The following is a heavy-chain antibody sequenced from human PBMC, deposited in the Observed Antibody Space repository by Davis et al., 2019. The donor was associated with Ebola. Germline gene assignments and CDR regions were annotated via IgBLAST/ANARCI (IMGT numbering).Heavy chain of an antibody. CDR2: FSYSGST. D-gene: IGHD4/OR15-4a*01. Sequence: SQTLSPTCTLSRRSPHWYYPRWTPQPPGKRLEWIGYFSYSGSTNYNPSLKSRVTISVDTSKNQFSLKLSSVTAADTAVYDCARGARAADGMDVWGQGTTVTVSS. J-gene: IGHJ6*02. V-gene: IGHV4-59*08. CDR1: RRSPHWYY. CDR3: ARGARAADGMDV.